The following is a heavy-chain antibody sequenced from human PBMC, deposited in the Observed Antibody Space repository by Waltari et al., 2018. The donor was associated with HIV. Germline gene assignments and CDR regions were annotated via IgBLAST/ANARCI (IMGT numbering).Heavy chain of an antibody. J-gene: IGHJ6*02. Sequence: EVQLVESGGGLVQPGGSLTPSCSALAFTFLSSWKPWGRQAPGKGLVWVSRIHSDGSSTSYADFVKSRFTISRDNAKNTLYLEMNSLRAEDTAVYYCARREATVVRGVYYYGMDVWGQGTTVTVSS. CDR3: ARREATVVRGVYYYGMDV. V-gene: IGHV3-74*01. CDR2: IHSDGSST. D-gene: IGHD3-10*01. CDR1: AFTFLSSW.